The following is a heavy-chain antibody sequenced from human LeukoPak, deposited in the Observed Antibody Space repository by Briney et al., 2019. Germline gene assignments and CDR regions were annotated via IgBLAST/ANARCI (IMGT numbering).Heavy chain of an antibody. CDR2: INPSGGST. Sequence: ASVKVSCKASGYTFTSYYMHWVRQAPGQGLEWMGIINPSGGSTSYAQKFQGRVTMTRDTSTSTVYMELSSLRSEDTAVYYCARDSPYCSGGSCYYYYGMDVWGQGTTVTVSS. V-gene: IGHV1-46*01. CDR1: GYTFTSYY. J-gene: IGHJ6*02. CDR3: ARDSPYCSGGSCYYYYGMDV. D-gene: IGHD2-15*01.